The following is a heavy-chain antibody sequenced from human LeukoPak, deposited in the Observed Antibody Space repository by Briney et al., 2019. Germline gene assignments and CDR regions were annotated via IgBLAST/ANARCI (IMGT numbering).Heavy chain of an antibody. J-gene: IGHJ6*03. CDR3: ARIRVLRFLEWLDYYYYMDV. D-gene: IGHD3-3*01. CDR2: INHSGST. V-gene: IGHV4-34*01. Sequence: KPSETLSLTCAVYGGSFSGYYWSWIRQPPGKGLEWIGEINHSGSTNYNPSLKSRVTISVDTSKNQFSLKLSSVTAADTAVYYCARIRVLRFLEWLDYYYYMDVWGKGTTVTVSS. CDR1: GGSFSGYY.